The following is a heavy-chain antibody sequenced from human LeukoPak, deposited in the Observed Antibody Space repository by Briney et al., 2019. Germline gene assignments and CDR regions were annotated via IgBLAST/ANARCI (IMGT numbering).Heavy chain of an antibody. CDR2: IYTTWST. CDR3: ARVRFLESFSTFGRDSYYYYMDV. V-gene: IGHV4-4*07. Sequence: SETLSLTCTVWRGSISNYYWSWIRQPAGKGLEWIGLIYTTWSTNYNPSLKSRVTMSVDTSKNQFSLKLSSVTAADTAVYYCARVRFLESFSTFGRDSYYYYMDVWGIGTTVTVSS. D-gene: IGHD3-3*01. J-gene: IGHJ6*03. CDR1: RGSISNYY.